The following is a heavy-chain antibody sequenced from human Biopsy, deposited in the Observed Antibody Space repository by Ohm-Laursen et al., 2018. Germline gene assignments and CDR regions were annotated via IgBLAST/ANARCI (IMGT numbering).Heavy chain of an antibody. Sequence: SVKVSCKASGYSLSTFGLNWVRQAPGQGLEWMGWINAKTGDTNYAQKFQGRVTMTRDTSISTAYVDLSSLRSDDTAVYYCTRGGYYYDSLAYYYWFDPWGQGTLVTVSS. CDR1: GYSLSTFG. J-gene: IGHJ5*02. CDR2: INAKTGDT. CDR3: TRGGYYYDSLAYYYWFDP. D-gene: IGHD3-22*01. V-gene: IGHV1-2*02.